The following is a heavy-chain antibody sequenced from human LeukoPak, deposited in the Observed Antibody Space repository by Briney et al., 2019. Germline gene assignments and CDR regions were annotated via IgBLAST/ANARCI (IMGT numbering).Heavy chain of an antibody. J-gene: IGHJ5*02. CDR1: GYTFTDYY. Sequence: ATVKISCKASGYTFTDYYMHWVQQAPGKGLEWMGRVDPEDGETIYAEKFQGRVTITADTSTDTDYMELSSLRSEDTAVYYCATRPAYYYDSSGYYKSGDWFDPWGQGTLVTVSS. V-gene: IGHV1-69-2*01. D-gene: IGHD3-22*01. CDR2: VDPEDGET. CDR3: ATRPAYYYDSSGYYKSGDWFDP.